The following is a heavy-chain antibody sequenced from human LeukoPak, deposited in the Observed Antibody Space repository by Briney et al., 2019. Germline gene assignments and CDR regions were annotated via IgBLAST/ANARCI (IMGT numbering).Heavy chain of an antibody. V-gene: IGHV3-9*03. CDR2: ISWNSGSI. CDR3: AKDVGWELRGGAFDI. CDR1: GFTFDDYA. J-gene: IGHJ3*02. D-gene: IGHD1-26*01. Sequence: GRSLRLSCAASGFTFDDYAMHWVRQAPGKGLEWVSGISWNSGSIGYADSAKGRFTISRDNAKNSLYLQMNSLRAEDMALYYCAKDVGWELRGGAFDIWGQGTMVTVSS.